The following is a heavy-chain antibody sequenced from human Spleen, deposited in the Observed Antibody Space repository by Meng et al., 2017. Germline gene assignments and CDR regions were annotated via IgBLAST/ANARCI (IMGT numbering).Heavy chain of an antibody. V-gene: IGHV1-69*05. D-gene: IGHD5-12*01. J-gene: IGHJ6*02. Sequence: SVKVSCKASGGTFSSYAISWVRQAPGQGLEWMGGIIRVFDVTNYAQKFQGRLSITTDESTTAAYMELTSLRSDGTAVYYCARSGDIVLYKYHMHVWGQGTSVTVSS. CDR2: IIRVFDVT. CDR1: GGTFSSYA. CDR3: ARSGDIVLYKYHMHV.